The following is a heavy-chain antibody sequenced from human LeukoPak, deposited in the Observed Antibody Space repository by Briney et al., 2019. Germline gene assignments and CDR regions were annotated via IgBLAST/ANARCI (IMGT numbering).Heavy chain of an antibody. Sequence: SVKVSCKASGGTFSSYAISWVRQAPGQGLEWMGGIIPIFGTANYAQKFQGRVTITRNTSISTAYMELSSLRSEDTAVYYCARGTPGSITIFGVVIGDAFDIWGQGTMVTVSS. J-gene: IGHJ3*02. CDR2: IIPIFGTA. D-gene: IGHD3-3*01. CDR3: ARGTPGSITIFGVVIGDAFDI. V-gene: IGHV1-69*05. CDR1: GGTFSSYA.